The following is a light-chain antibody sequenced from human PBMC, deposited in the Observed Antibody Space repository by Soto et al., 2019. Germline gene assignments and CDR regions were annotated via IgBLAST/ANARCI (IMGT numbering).Light chain of an antibody. V-gene: IGKV3-15*01. CDR1: QSVTTN. J-gene: IGKJ4*01. Sequence: EILMTQSPATLSASPGESATLSCRASQSVTTNLAWYQQKPGQAPRLLIYGASTRATGIPARFSGSGSGTEFTLTISSLQSEDFALYYCQHYNDWRALTFGGGTKVEIK. CDR2: GAS. CDR3: QHYNDWRALT.